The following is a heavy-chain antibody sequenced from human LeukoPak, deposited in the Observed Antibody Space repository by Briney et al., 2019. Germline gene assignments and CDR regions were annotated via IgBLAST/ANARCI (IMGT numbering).Heavy chain of an antibody. Sequence: GGSLRLSCAASGFTFSSYWMSWVRQAPGKGLEWVANIKQDGSEIYYLDSMKGRFTVSRDNAKNSLYLQMNSLRAEDTAVYFCARGSSGYWGQGTLVTVSS. CDR1: GFTFSSYW. CDR3: ARGSSGY. J-gene: IGHJ4*02. CDR2: IKQDGSEI. D-gene: IGHD1-26*01. V-gene: IGHV3-7*04.